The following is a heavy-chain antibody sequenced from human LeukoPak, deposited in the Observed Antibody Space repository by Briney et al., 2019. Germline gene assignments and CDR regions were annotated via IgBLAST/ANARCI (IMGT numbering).Heavy chain of an antibody. D-gene: IGHD6-19*01. CDR2: IYYSGST. V-gene: IGHV4-59*01. J-gene: IGHJ4*02. CDR1: GGSISSYY. CDR3: ARGLYSSGWSYYFDY. Sequence: SETLSLTCTVSGGSISSYYWSWIRQPPGKGLEWIGYIYYSGSTNYNPSLTSRVTISVDTSKNQFSLKLSSVTAADTAVYYCARGLYSSGWSYYFDYWGQGTLVTVSS.